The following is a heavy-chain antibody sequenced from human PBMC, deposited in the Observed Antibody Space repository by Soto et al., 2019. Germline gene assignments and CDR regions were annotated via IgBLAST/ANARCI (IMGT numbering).Heavy chain of an antibody. Sequence: ASVKVSCKASGYTFTSYGISWVRQAPGQGLEWMGWISAYNGNTNYAQKLQGRVTMTTDTSTSTAYMELRSLRSDDTAVYYCAGTRSCYYGSGSYPCYGMDVWGQGTTVTVSS. J-gene: IGHJ6*02. D-gene: IGHD3-10*01. CDR2: ISAYNGNT. CDR3: AGTRSCYYGSGSYPCYGMDV. CDR1: GYTFTSYG. V-gene: IGHV1-18*01.